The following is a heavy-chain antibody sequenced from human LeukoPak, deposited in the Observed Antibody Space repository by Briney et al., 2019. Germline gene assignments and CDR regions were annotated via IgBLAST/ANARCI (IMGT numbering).Heavy chain of an antibody. V-gene: IGHV4-30-2*03. CDR2: IYYSGST. D-gene: IGHD3-16*02. CDR1: GGSISSGGYY. CDR3: ARGLITFGGVIVITDYYFDY. Sequence: SQTLSLTCTVSGGSISSGGYYWSWIRQPPGKGLEGIGSIYYSGSTYYNPSLKSRVTISVDTSKNQFSLKLSSVTAADTAVYYCARGLITFGGVIVITDYYFDYWGQGTLVTVSS. J-gene: IGHJ4*02.